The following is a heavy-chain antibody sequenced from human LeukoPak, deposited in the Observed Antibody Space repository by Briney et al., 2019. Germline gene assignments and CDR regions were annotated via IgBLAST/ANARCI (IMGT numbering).Heavy chain of an antibody. Sequence: GASVKVSCKASGYTFTSYGISWVRQAPGQGLEWMGWISAYNGNTNYAQKLQGRVTMTTDTSTSTAYMELRSLRSDDTAVYYCAREGQWLGSYYYYGMDVWGQGTTVTVSS. V-gene: IGHV1-18*01. CDR1: GYTFTSYG. D-gene: IGHD6-19*01. CDR3: AREGQWLGSYYYYGMDV. J-gene: IGHJ6*02. CDR2: ISAYNGNT.